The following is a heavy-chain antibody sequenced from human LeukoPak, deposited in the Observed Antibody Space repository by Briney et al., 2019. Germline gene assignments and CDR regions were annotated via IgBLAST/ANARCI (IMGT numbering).Heavy chain of an antibody. D-gene: IGHD4-17*01. Sequence: SETLSLTCAVYGGSFSGYYWSWIRQPPGKGLEGIGEINHSGSTNYNPSLKSRVSISVDTSKNQFSLKLSSVTAADTAVYYCARRPTAQGVGDYGDYALYYFDYWGQGTLVTVSS. CDR2: INHSGST. CDR1: GGSFSGYY. J-gene: IGHJ4*02. CDR3: ARRPTAQGVGDYGDYALYYFDY. V-gene: IGHV4-34*01.